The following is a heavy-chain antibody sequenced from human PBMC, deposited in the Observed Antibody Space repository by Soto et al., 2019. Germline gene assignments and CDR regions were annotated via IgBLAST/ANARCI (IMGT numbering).Heavy chain of an antibody. Sequence: ASVKVSCKFSGYTLTELSMHWVRQAPGKGLEWMGGFDPEDGETIYAQKFQGRVTMTEDTSTDTAYMELSSLRSEDTAVYYCATREGYYSVFGYWGQGPLVTVSS. J-gene: IGHJ4*02. CDR3: ATREGYYSVFGY. V-gene: IGHV1-24*01. CDR2: FDPEDGET. D-gene: IGHD3-10*01. CDR1: GYTLTELS.